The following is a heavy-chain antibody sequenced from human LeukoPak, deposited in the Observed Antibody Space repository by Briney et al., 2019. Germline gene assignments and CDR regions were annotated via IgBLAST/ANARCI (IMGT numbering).Heavy chain of an antibody. CDR3: AKQSYARSLGE. D-gene: IGHD3-10*02. CDR2: TNSGGTTT. Sequence: GGSLRLSCATSGFPFSDFSMTWVRQAPGKGLEWISTTNSGGTTTYYAESVKGRFTISRDNFKNALYLQMSSLRVEDTAIYYCAKQSYARSLGEGGPGTLVTVSS. CDR1: GFPFSDFS. V-gene: IGHV3-23*01. J-gene: IGHJ4*02.